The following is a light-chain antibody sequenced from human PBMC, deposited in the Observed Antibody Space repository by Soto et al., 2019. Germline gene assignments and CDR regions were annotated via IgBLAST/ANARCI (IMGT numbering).Light chain of an antibody. J-gene: IGLJ2*01. CDR3: CSYAGSYTWL. CDR2: DVS. Sequence: QSALTQPRSVSGSPGQSVTISCTETSSGVGGYNYVSWYQQHPGKAPKLMIYDVSKRPSGVPDRFSGSKSGSTASLTISGLQAEDEADYYCCSYAGSYTWLFGGGTKLTV. CDR1: SSGVGGYNY. V-gene: IGLV2-11*01.